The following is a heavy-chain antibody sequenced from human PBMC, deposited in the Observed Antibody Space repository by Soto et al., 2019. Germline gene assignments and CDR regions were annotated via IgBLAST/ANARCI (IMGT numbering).Heavy chain of an antibody. CDR2: IIPILATA. V-gene: IGHV1-69*13. CDR3: ARGGYSSSYRLDY. Sequence: GASVKVSCKDSGGTLSSYAINWVRQAPGQGLEWMGGIIPILATANYAQKFQGRVTITADESTSTAYMELSSLRSEDTAVYYCARGGYSSSYRLDYWGQGTLVTVSS. CDR1: GGTLSSYA. D-gene: IGHD6-6*01. J-gene: IGHJ4*02.